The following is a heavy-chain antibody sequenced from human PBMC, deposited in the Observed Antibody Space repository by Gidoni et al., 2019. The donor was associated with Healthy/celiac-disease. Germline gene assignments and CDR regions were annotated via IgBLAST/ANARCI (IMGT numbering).Heavy chain of an antibody. Sequence: EVQLVESGGGLVQPGGSLRLSCAASGFTFSSYSMNWVRQAPGKGLEWVSYISSSSSTIYYADSVKGRFTISRDNAKNSLYLQMNSLRAEDTAVYYCARASIAAAGDYYYGMDVWGQGTTVTVSS. CDR1: GFTFSSYS. V-gene: IGHV3-48*01. CDR2: ISSSSSTI. J-gene: IGHJ6*02. CDR3: ARASIAAAGDYYYGMDV. D-gene: IGHD6-13*01.